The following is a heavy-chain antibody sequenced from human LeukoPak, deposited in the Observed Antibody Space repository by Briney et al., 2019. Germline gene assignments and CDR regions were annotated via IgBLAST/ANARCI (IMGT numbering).Heavy chain of an antibody. CDR3: ANPGGYYYDSSGYYPYGGDAFDI. CDR2: IRYDGSNK. V-gene: IGHV3-30*02. J-gene: IGHJ3*02. Sequence: GGSLRLSCAASGFTFSSYGMHWVRQAPGRGLEWVAFIRYDGSNKYYADSVKGRFTISRDNSKNTLYLQMNSLRAEDTAVYYCANPGGYYYDSSGYYPYGGDAFDIWGQGTMVTVSS. CDR1: GFTFSSYG. D-gene: IGHD3-22*01.